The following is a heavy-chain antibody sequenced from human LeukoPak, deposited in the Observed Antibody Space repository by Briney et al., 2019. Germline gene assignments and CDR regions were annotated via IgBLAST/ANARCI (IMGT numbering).Heavy chain of an antibody. CDR3: ARGYEYDFWSGFDP. J-gene: IGHJ5*02. V-gene: IGHV3-23*01. CDR1: GFTFSSYA. CDR2: ISGSGGST. D-gene: IGHD3-3*01. Sequence: PGGSLRLSCAASGFTFSSYAMSWVRQAPGKGLEWVSAISGSGGSTYYADSVKGRFTISRDNAKDSLYLQMNSLRDEDTAVYYCARGYEYDFWSGFDPWGQGTLVTVSS.